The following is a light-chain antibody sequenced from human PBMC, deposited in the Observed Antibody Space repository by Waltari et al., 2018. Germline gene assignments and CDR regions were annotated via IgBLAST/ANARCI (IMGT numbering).Light chain of an antibody. Sequence: DIHLTQSPSSLSASVGDRVTITCRASQSISSWLAWYQQKPGKAPKLLIYRASTFQRGVPSRFTVSGSGTDFTLTIGSLQPEDFATYYCQQYDTTPWTFGQGTKVEMK. V-gene: IGKV1-5*03. CDR1: QSISSW. CDR3: QQYDTTPWT. CDR2: RAS. J-gene: IGKJ1*01.